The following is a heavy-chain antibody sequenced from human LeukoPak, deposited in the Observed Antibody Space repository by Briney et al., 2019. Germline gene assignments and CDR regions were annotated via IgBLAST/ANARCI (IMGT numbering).Heavy chain of an antibody. CDR1: GFTLSSYA. J-gene: IGHJ6*02. CDR3: ARDRIYDFWSGYYIGYYYYGMDV. CDR2: ISYDGSNK. D-gene: IGHD3-3*01. V-gene: IGHV3-30-3*01. Sequence: GGSLRLSCAASGFTLSSYAMHWVRQAPGKGLEWVAVISYDGSNKYYADSVKGRFTISRDNSKNTLYLQMNSLRAEDTAVYYCARDRIYDFWSGYYIGYYYYGMDVWGQGTTVTVSS.